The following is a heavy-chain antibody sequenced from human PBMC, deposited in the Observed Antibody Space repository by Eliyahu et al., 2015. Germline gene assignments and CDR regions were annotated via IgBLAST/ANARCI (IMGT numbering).Heavy chain of an antibody. CDR1: GYHFANSW. CDR3: ARRWDFLTEYFFDF. V-gene: IGHV5-51*01. D-gene: IGHD2/OR15-2a*01. CDR2: VEPGDSDT. J-gene: IGHJ4*02. Sequence: EVQLVQSGPEVKKPGDSLRISCQASGYHFANSWIVWVRQRPGTGXEWMGIVEPGDSDTRYSPSFEGHVIISADKSINTAYLEWSSLRASDTAIYYCARRWDFLTEYFFDFWGQGTRLTVSS.